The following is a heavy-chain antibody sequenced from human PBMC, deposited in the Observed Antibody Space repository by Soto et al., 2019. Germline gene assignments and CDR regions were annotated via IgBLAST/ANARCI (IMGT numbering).Heavy chain of an antibody. CDR2: IYPGDSDT. V-gene: IGHV5-51*01. J-gene: IGHJ6*02. CDR3: ARASSLSSSLSDYYYGMDV. CDR1: GYSFTSYW. Sequence: GESLKISCKGSGYSFTSYWIGWVRQMPGKGLEWMGIIYPGDSDTRYSPSFQGQVTISADKSISTAYLQWSSLKASDTAMYYCARASSLSSSLSDYYYGMDVWGQGTTVTVSS. D-gene: IGHD6-6*01.